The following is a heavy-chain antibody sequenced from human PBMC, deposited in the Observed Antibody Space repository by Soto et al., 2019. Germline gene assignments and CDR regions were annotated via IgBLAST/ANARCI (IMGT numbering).Heavy chain of an antibody. Sequence: HPGXSLRLSCAASGFTFSSYAMSCVRQAPVKGLEWVSAISGSGGSTYYADSVKGRFTISRDNSKNTLYLQMNSLRAEDTAVYYCAKCLLHSYDYGYYGMDVWGQGTTVTVSS. J-gene: IGHJ6*02. CDR2: ISGSGGST. CDR1: GFTFSSYA. D-gene: IGHD3-10*01. V-gene: IGHV3-23*01. CDR3: AKCLLHSYDYGYYGMDV.